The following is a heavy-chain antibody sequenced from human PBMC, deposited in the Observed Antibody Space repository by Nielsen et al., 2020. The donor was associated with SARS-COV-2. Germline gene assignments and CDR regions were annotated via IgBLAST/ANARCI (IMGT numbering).Heavy chain of an antibody. CDR3: ARRREVGAGTGCDY. V-gene: IGHV4-59*08. CDR2: IYYSGST. Sequence: SETLSLTCTVSGGSISSYYWSWIRQPPGKGLEWIGYIYYSGSTNYNPSLKSRVTISVDTSKNQFSLKLNSVTAADTAVYYCARRREVGAGTGCDYWGQGTLVTVSS. CDR1: GGSISSYY. J-gene: IGHJ4*02. D-gene: IGHD6-19*01.